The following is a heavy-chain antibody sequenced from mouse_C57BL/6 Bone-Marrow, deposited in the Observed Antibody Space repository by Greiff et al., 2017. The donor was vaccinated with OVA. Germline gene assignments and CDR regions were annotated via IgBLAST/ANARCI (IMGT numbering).Heavy chain of an antibody. V-gene: IGHV5-4*03. CDR2: ISDGGSYT. CDR3: ARVTTVEYYFDY. Sequence: EVNVVESGGGLVKPGGSLKLSCAASGFTFSSYAMSWVRQTPEKRLAWVATISDGGSYTYYPDNVKGRFTIARDNAKNNLYLQMSHLKSEDTAMYYCARVTTVEYYFDYWGQGTTLTVSS. CDR1: GFTFSSYA. D-gene: IGHD1-1*01. J-gene: IGHJ2*01.